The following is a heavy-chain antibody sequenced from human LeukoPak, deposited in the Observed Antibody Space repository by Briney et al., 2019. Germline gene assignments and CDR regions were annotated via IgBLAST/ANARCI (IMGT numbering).Heavy chain of an antibody. D-gene: IGHD3-10*01. CDR3: ASLYGSGSLEGYYYGMDV. CDR2: ISYDGSNK. CDR1: GFTFSSYA. J-gene: IGHJ6*02. V-gene: IGHV3-30-3*01. Sequence: GGSLRLSCAASGFTFSSYAMHWVRQAPGKGLEWVAVISYDGSNKYYADSVKGRFTISRDNAKNSLYLQMNSLRAEDTAVYYCASLYGSGSLEGYYYGMDVWGQGTTVTVSS.